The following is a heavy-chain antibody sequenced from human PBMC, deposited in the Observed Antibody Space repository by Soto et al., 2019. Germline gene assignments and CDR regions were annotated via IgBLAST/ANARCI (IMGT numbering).Heavy chain of an antibody. CDR2: VSAGGDMT. D-gene: IGHD2-15*01. CDR1: GFTFSSYA. V-gene: IGHV3-23*01. Sequence: DVQLLESGGHLVQPGGSLRLSCAASGFTFSSYAMSWVRPAPGKELEWVSRVSAGGDMTYYSDSVKGRFTISRENSNTALCLQTNSLRIEDTALYYCARGDRGASGSPASYYYSGLDVWGQGARVTVS. J-gene: IGHJ6*02. CDR3: ARGDRGASGSPASYYYSGLDV.